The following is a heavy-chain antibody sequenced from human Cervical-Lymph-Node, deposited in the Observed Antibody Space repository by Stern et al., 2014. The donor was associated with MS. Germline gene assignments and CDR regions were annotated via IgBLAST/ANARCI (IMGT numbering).Heavy chain of an antibody. D-gene: IGHD5-18*01. V-gene: IGHV1-8*01. J-gene: IGHJ4*02. CDR2: MNPNSGNT. Sequence: QVQLGQSGAEVKKPGASVKVSCKASGYTFTSYDINWVRQATGQGLEWMGWMNPNSGNTGYAQKFQGRVTMTRNTSISTPYMELTSLRPEDTAVYSCARFPHRYSRQHAPMGYWGQGTLVTVSS. CDR1: GYTFTSYD. CDR3: ARFPHRYSRQHAPMGY.